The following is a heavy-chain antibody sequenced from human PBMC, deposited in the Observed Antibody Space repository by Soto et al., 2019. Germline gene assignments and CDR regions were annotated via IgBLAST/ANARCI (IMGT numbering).Heavy chain of an antibody. CDR1: GFTIRNYA. Sequence: EVQVVESGGDLVQPGGSLRLSCAASGFTIRNYAMSWVRQAPGKALEWVSGISGGSDRTYYADSVKGRFTIFKDNSKNTLYRQMSSLRVEDTAVYHCEGAWTWGQGTMVNVSS. D-gene: IGHD3-16*01. CDR3: EGAWT. V-gene: IGHV3-23*04. CDR2: ISGGSDRT. J-gene: IGHJ3*01.